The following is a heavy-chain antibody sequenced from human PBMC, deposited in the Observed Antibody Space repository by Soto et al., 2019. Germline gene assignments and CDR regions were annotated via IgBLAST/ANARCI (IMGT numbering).Heavy chain of an antibody. CDR2: ISAFNADT. Sequence: ASVTVTCKASGYTFPSYGISWVRQAPGQGLEWMGWISAFNADTNYAQRLQGRVTMTTDTSTNTAYMELRSLRSDDTAVYYCAVYTRDSSPSYYYYGIDVWGQGTTVTVSS. V-gene: IGHV1-18*04. D-gene: IGHD2-2*01. CDR1: GYTFPSYG. CDR3: AVYTRDSSPSYYYYGIDV. J-gene: IGHJ6*02.